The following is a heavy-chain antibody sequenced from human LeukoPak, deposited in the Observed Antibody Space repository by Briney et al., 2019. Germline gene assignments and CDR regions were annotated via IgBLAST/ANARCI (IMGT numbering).Heavy chain of an antibody. Sequence: SVKVSCKASGGTFSSYAIIWVRQAPGQGLEWMGRIIPILGIANYAQKFQGRVTITADKSTSTAYMELSSLRSEDTAVYYCARDPSVHIVVVPAAPDYWGQGTLVTVSS. CDR1: GGTFSSYA. CDR2: IIPILGIA. J-gene: IGHJ4*02. D-gene: IGHD2-2*01. CDR3: ARDPSVHIVVVPAAPDY. V-gene: IGHV1-69*04.